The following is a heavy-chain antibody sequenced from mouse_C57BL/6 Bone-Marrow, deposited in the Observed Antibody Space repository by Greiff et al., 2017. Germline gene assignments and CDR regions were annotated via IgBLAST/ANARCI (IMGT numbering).Heavy chain of an antibody. J-gene: IGHJ3*01. CDR3: TTPPYGSSPPY. CDR1: GFNIKDDY. D-gene: IGHD1-1*01. CDR2: IDPENGDT. V-gene: IGHV14-4*01. Sequence: EVQLQQSGAELVRPGASVKLSCTASGFNIKDDYMHWVKQRPEQGLEWIGWIDPENGDTEYASKFQGKATITADTSSNTAYLQLSSLTSEDTAVYYCTTPPYGSSPPYWGQGTLVTVSA.